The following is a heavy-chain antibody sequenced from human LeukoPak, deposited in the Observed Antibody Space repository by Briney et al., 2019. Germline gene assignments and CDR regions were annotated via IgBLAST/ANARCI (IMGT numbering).Heavy chain of an antibody. V-gene: IGHV1-18*04. CDR3: ARDPGERPADNYYYYGMDV. J-gene: IGHJ6*04. D-gene: IGHD2-2*01. CDR1: GYTFTIYG. Sequence: ASVKVSCKTSGYTFTIYGISWVRQAPGQGLEWMGWISTYNGNTNYAQKLQGRVTMTTDTSTSTAYMELRSLRSDDTAVYYCARDPGERPADNYYYYGMDVWGKGTTVTVSS. CDR2: ISTYNGNT.